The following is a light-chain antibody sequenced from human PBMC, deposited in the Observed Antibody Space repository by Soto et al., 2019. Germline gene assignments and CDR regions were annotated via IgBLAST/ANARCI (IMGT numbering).Light chain of an antibody. CDR2: AAS. Sequence: DILMNQSPSSMSASVGDRVTITCRASQSISRNLNWYQHKPGKAPKLLIYAASSLQNGVPSRFSGGGSGTEFTLSISSLQPEDFGTYYCQQSYTTASITFGQGTRLEIK. V-gene: IGKV1-39*01. CDR3: QQSYTTASIT. CDR1: QSISRN. J-gene: IGKJ5*01.